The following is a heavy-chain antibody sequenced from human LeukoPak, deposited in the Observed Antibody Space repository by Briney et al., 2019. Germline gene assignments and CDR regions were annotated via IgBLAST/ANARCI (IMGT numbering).Heavy chain of an antibody. CDR1: GGSISSGGYS. CDR3: ARDSSSAPWANFDY. J-gene: IGHJ4*02. D-gene: IGHD6-6*01. V-gene: IGHV4-30-2*01. CDR2: IYHGGST. Sequence: SETLSLTCAVSGGSISSGGYSWSWIRQPPGKGLEWIGYIYHGGSTYYNPSLKSRVTISVDRSKNQFSLKLSSVTAADTAVYYCARDSSSAPWANFDYWGQGTLVTVSS.